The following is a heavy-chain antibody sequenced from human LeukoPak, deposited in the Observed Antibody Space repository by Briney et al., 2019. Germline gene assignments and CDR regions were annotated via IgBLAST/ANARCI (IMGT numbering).Heavy chain of an antibody. CDR2: IYYSGST. V-gene: IGHV4-31*03. D-gene: IGHD5-18*01. CDR3: AREATANPSTWFAP. J-gene: IGHJ5*02. Sequence: SQTLSLTCTVSGGSISSGGYYWSWIRQHPGKGLEWIGYIYYSGSTYYNPSLKSRVTISVDTSKNQFSLKLSSVTAADTAVYYWAREATANPSTWFAPWGKGTLVTVSS. CDR1: GGSISSGGYY.